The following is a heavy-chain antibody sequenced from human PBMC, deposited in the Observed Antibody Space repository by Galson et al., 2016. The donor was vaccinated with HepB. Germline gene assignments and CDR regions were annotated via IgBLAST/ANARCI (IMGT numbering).Heavy chain of an antibody. CDR1: GFTFDDHA. CDR3: VRDISFGGGYCSSTSCRRDAFDI. J-gene: IGHJ3*02. Sequence: SLRLSCAASGFTFDDHAMHWVRQAPGKGLEWVSGISWNSGSVGYADSVKGRFTISRDNAQNSLYLQMNSLRNEDTALYYCVRDISFGGGYCSSTSCRRDAFDIWGQGTMVTVSS. CDR2: ISWNSGSV. V-gene: IGHV3-9*01. D-gene: IGHD2-2*01.